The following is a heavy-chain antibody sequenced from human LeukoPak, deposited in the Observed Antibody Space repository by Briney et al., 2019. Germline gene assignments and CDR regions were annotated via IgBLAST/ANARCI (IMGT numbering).Heavy chain of an antibody. J-gene: IGHJ6*03. CDR3: ARGSDDSSGYYLAYYMDV. CDR1: GYTFTSYG. Sequence: ASVKVSCKASGYTFTSYGISWVRQAPGQGLEWMGWISAYNGNTNYAQKLQGRVTMTTDTSTSTAYMELRSLRSDDTAVYYCARGSDDSSGYYLAYYMDVWGKGTAVTVSS. D-gene: IGHD3-22*01. V-gene: IGHV1-18*01. CDR2: ISAYNGNT.